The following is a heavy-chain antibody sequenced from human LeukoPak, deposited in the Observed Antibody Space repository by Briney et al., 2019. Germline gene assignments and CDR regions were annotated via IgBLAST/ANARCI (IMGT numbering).Heavy chain of an antibody. CDR3: ARPPRRGSYDPFDY. J-gene: IGHJ4*02. Sequence: PGESLRISCKGSGYSFSSYWISWVRQMPGKGLEWMGRIDPGDSDTRYSPSFQGQVTISADKSISTAYLQWSSLKASDTAMYYCARPPRRGSYDPFDYWGQGTLVTVSS. D-gene: IGHD1-26*01. V-gene: IGHV5-51*01. CDR1: GYSFSSYW. CDR2: IDPGDSDT.